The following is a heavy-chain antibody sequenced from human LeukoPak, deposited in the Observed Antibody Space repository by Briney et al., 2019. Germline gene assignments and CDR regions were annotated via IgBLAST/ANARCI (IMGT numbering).Heavy chain of an antibody. CDR2: INAGYGNT. J-gene: IGHJ5*02. CDR1: GYIFTSYA. Sequence: ASVKVSCKASGYIFTSYAMHWVRQAPGQRFEWMGWINAGYGNTKYSQKFQGRVTISRDTSASTVYMELSSLRSEDTAVYYCARDIDREFNWFDPWGQGTLVTVSS. V-gene: IGHV1-3*01. D-gene: IGHD1-14*01. CDR3: ARDIDREFNWFDP.